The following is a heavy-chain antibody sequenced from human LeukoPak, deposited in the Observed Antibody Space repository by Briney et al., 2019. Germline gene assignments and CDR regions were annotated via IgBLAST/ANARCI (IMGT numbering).Heavy chain of an antibody. CDR1: GGSISSYY. V-gene: IGHV4-4*07. J-gene: IGHJ5*02. Sequence: SETLSLTCTVSGGSISSYYWSWIRQPAGKGLEWIGRIYTSGSTNYNPSLKSRVTMSVDTSKNQFSLKLSSVTAADTAVYYCARDIAAALYNWFDPWGQGTLVTVSS. D-gene: IGHD6-13*01. CDR2: IYTSGST. CDR3: ARDIAAALYNWFDP.